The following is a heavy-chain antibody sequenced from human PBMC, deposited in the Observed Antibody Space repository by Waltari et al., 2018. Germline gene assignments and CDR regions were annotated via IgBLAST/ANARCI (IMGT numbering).Heavy chain of an antibody. Sequence: EVELVESGGGLVQPGGSLRLSCAASGFTFTTYWLHWGRQAPGKGLVWVSRINSDGSGTSYADSVQGGYTSSRDNAKNTVFLQMNSLRVEDTAVYYCVRRLDKRRGFDYWGQGTLVTVSS. CDR3: VRRLDKRRGFDY. CDR1: GFTFTTYW. D-gene: IGHD3-16*01. J-gene: IGHJ4*02. V-gene: IGHV3-74*01. CDR2: INSDGSGT.